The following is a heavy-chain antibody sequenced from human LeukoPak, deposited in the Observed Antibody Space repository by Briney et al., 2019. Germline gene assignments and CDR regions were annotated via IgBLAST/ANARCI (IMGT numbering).Heavy chain of an antibody. D-gene: IGHD6-19*01. Sequence: GSVKVSCKASGYIFTDYYLHWVRQAPGQGLEWVGRINPNSGGTNFAQRFQGRVTLTWDTSITTAYMELNNLRSDDTAIYYCACLYQWQVSYYSHGMDVWGQGTTVTVSS. CDR3: ACLYQWQVSYYSHGMDV. V-gene: IGHV1-2*06. J-gene: IGHJ6*02. CDR1: GYIFTDYY. CDR2: INPNSGGT.